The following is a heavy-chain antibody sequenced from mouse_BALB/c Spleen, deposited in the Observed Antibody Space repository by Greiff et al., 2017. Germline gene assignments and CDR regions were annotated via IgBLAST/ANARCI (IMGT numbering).Heavy chain of an antibody. V-gene: IGHV1S56*01. Sequence: QVQLQQSGPELVKPGASVRISCKASGYTFTSYYIHWVKQRPGQGLEWIGWIYPGNVNTKYNEKFKGKATLTADKSSSTAYMQLSSLTSEDSAVYFGADTTVVADWYFDVWGAGTTVTVSS. CDR2: IYPGNVNT. D-gene: IGHD1-1*01. CDR1: GYTFTSYY. J-gene: IGHJ1*01. CDR3: ADTTVVADWYFDV.